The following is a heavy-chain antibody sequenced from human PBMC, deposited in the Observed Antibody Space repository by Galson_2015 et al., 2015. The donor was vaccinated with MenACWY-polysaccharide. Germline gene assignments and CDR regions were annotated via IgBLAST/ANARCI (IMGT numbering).Heavy chain of an antibody. D-gene: IGHD2-21*02. J-gene: IGHJ4*02. V-gene: IGHV4-31*02. CDR2: IYYHRGTT. CDR3: ARGIYCGGGCYSGTDY. CDR1: H. Sequence: HWTWIRQHPGKGLEWIGYIYYHRGTTYYNPSLKSRVAMSLDTSKNQFSLSLSSVTAADTAVYYSARGIYCGGGCYSGTDYWGQGT.